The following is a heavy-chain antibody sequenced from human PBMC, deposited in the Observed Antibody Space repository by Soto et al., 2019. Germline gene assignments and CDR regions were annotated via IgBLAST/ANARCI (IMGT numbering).Heavy chain of an antibody. CDR1: GGTFSSYA. CDR2: IIPIFGTA. Sequence: QVQLVQSGAEVKKPGSSVKVSCKASGGTFSSYAISWVRQAPGQGLEWMGGIIPIFGTANYAQKFQGRVTITADESTSTAYMALSSLRSEDTAVYYCARDPPCSGGSCYSGYFDYWGQGTLVTVSS. V-gene: IGHV1-69*12. J-gene: IGHJ4*02. CDR3: ARDPPCSGGSCYSGYFDY. D-gene: IGHD2-15*01.